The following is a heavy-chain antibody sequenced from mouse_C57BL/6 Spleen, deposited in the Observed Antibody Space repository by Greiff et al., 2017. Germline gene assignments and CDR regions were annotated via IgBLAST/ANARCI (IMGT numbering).Heavy chain of an antibody. D-gene: IGHD2-3*01. CDR1: GYTFTSYW. J-gene: IGHJ2*01. Sequence: QVQLQQPGAELVMPGASVKLSCKASGYTFTSYWMPWVKPRPGQGLEWIGEIDPSDSYTNSNQKFKGKSTLTVDKSSSTAYMQLSSLTSEDSAVYYCASGVYDGYYGGYFDYWGQGTTLTVSA. CDR3: ASGVYDGYYGGYFDY. CDR2: IDPSDSYT. V-gene: IGHV1-69*01.